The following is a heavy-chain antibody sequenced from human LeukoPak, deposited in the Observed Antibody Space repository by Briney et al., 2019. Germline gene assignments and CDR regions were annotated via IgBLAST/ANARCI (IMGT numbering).Heavy chain of an antibody. D-gene: IGHD6-13*01. CDR2: INPNSGGT. CDR3: AKVDGGIAAAGTPDY. V-gene: IGHV1-2*02. Sequence: ASVKVSCKASGYTFTGYYMHWVRQAPGQGLEWMGWINPNSGGTNYAQKFQGRVTMTRDTSISTAYMELSRLRSEDTAVYYCAKVDGGIAAAGTPDYWGQGTLVTVSS. J-gene: IGHJ4*02. CDR1: GYTFTGYY.